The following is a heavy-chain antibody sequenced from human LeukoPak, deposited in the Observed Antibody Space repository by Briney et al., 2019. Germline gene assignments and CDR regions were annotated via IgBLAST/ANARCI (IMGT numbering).Heavy chain of an antibody. V-gene: IGHV3-23*01. CDR3: ARVGQYYDFWSGFDF. CDR1: GFTFSAYA. J-gene: IGHJ4*02. Sequence: GGSLRLSCAASGFTFSAYAMTWVRQAPGKGLEWVSIIRGNGGGTYDADSVKGRFNIFRDNSENTLYLQMNSLRVDDTAVYYCARVGQYYDFWSGFDFWGQGALVIVSS. D-gene: IGHD3-3*01. CDR2: IRGNGGGT.